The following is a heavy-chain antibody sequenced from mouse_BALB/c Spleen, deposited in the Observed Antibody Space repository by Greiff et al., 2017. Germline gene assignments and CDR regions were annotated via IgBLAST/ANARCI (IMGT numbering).Heavy chain of an antibody. Sequence: EVKLVESGGDLVKPGGSLKLSCAASGFTFSSYGMSWVRQTPDKRLEWVATISSGGSYTYYPDSVKGRFTISRDNAKNTLYLQMSSLKSEDTAMYYCARRSNDAMDYWGQGTSVTVSS. CDR3: ARRSNDAMDY. CDR1: GFTFSSYG. V-gene: IGHV5-6*02. CDR2: ISSGGSYT. J-gene: IGHJ4*01.